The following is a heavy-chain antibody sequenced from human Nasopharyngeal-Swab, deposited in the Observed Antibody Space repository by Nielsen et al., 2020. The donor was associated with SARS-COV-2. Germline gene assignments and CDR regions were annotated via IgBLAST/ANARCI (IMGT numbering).Heavy chain of an antibody. Sequence: ASVKVSCKASGYTFTGYYMHWVRQAPGQGLEWMGWINPNSGGTNYAQKFQGRVTMTRDTSISTAHMELSRLRSDDTAVYYCARDGSPLYGMDVWGQGTTVTVSS. CDR3: ARDGSPLYGMDV. J-gene: IGHJ6*02. CDR1: GYTFTGYY. V-gene: IGHV1-2*02. CDR2: INPNSGGT.